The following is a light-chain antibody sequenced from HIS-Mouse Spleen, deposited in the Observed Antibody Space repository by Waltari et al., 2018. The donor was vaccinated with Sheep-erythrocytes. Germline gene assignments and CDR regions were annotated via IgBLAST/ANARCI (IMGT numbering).Light chain of an antibody. J-gene: IGLJ3*02. CDR3: CSYAGSSTPWV. CDR2: EGS. Sequence: QSALTQPASVSGSPGQSITISCTGTSSDVGSYNLVSWYQQHPGKAPKPMIYEGSKRPSGASNRFSGSKSGNTASLTISGLQAEDEADYYCCSYAGSSTPWVFGGGTKLTVL. V-gene: IGLV2-23*01. CDR1: SSDVGSYNL.